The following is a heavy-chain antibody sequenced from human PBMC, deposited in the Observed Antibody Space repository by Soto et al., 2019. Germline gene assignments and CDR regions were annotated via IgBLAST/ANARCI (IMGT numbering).Heavy chain of an antibody. CDR2: IYYSGNT. Sequence: QVQLQESGPGLVKPSETLSLTCTVSSGSMSPFYWAWVRQPPGKGLEWIGYIYYSGNTNYTPSLKSRVTISIDTSKNLFSLNLKSVTAADTAVYYCARLADYDILSGMDVWGQGTTVTVSS. D-gene: IGHD3-9*01. V-gene: IGHV4-59*08. CDR1: SGSMSPFY. J-gene: IGHJ6*02. CDR3: ARLADYDILSGMDV.